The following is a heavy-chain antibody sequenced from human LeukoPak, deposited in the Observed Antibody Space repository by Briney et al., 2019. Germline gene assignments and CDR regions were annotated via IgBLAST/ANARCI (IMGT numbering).Heavy chain of an antibody. J-gene: IGHJ4*01. D-gene: IGHD2-2*01. Sequence: GSLRLSCAASGFTVSSNYMNWVRQAPGKGLEWVSVIFGGGSTYFADSVKGRFTVSRDNSKNTLYLQMNSLRAEDTAVYYCAKGGIVVPTKYYIDCWGHGTLVTVSS. V-gene: IGHV3-53*01. CDR1: GFTVSSNY. CDR3: AKGGIVVPTKYYIDC. CDR2: IFGGGST.